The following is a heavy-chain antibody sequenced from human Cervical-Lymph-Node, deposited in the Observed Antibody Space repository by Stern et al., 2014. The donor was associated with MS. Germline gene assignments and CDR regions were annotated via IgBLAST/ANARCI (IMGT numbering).Heavy chain of an antibody. J-gene: IGHJ5*02. Sequence: VQLVESGPGLVKPSQTLSLTCSVSGGSISSGTYYWSWIRQPAGRGLEWIGRIYTSGITYYNPSLKSRVTISADTSRNQLSLKLPSGTAADTAVYYCARVVAYDSSGLQWFDPWGQGTLVTVSS. D-gene: IGHD3-22*01. CDR2: IYTSGIT. V-gene: IGHV4-61*02. CDR1: GGSISSGTYY. CDR3: ARVVAYDSSGLQWFDP.